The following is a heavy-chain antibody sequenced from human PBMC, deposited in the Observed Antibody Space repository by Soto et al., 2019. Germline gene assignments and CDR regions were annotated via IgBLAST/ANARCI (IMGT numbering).Heavy chain of an antibody. CDR2: IIPIFGTA. CDR3: ASPLYHDSSGQTRDAFDI. J-gene: IGHJ3*02. V-gene: IGHV1-69*06. CDR1: GWTFSSYA. Sequence: SVKVSCKASGWTFSSYAISWVRQAPGQGLEWMGGIIPIFGTANYAQKFQGRVTITADKSTSTAYMELSSLRSEDTAVYYCASPLYHDSSGQTRDAFDILGQGTMVNVSS. D-gene: IGHD3-22*01.